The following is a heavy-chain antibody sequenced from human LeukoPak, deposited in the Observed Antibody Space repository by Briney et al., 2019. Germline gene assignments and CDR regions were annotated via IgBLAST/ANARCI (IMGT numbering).Heavy chain of an antibody. CDR1: GYSFTSYW. V-gene: IGHV5-10-1*01. J-gene: IGHJ5*02. CDR2: IDPSDSYT. D-gene: IGHD2-15*01. CDR3: ARQYCSGGSCYSWYWFDP. Sequence: PGESLQISCQGSGYSFTSYWISWVRQMPGKGLEWMGRIDPSDSYTNYSPSFQGHVTISADKSISTAYLQWSSLKASDTAMYYCARQYCSGGSCYSWYWFDPWGQGTLATVSS.